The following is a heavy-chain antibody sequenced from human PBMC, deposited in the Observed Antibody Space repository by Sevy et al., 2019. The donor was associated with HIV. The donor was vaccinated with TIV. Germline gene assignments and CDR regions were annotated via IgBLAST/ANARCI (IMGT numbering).Heavy chain of an antibody. D-gene: IGHD1-26*01. CDR3: VRDKEVGASILDA. V-gene: IGHV3-7*03. J-gene: IGHJ5*02. CDR2: IKQDGSEA. Sequence: GSLRLSCVASGFNFRNFWMSWVRQAPGKGLECGADIKQDGSEAYYVDSVKGRFTISRDNAKNSLDLQMNNLRDEDTAMYFCVRDKEVGASILDAWGQGTPVTVSS. CDR1: GFNFRNFW.